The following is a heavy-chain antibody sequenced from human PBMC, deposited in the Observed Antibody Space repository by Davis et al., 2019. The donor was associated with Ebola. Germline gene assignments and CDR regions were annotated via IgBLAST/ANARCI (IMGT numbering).Heavy chain of an antibody. CDR3: TRASSDFDY. V-gene: IGHV3-73*01. Sequence: GESLNISCAASGFTFSDSAMHWVRQASGKGLEWVGRIRSKANSYATAYAASVKGRFTISRDDSKNTAYLQMNSLKTEDTAVYYCTRASSDFDYWGQGTLVTVSS. D-gene: IGHD6-6*01. CDR2: IRSKANSYAT. CDR1: GFTFSDSA. J-gene: IGHJ4*02.